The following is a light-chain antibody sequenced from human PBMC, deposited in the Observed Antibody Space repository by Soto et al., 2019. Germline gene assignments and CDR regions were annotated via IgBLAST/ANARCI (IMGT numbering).Light chain of an antibody. CDR2: GAS. J-gene: IGKJ4*01. CDR3: QQYGSSPT. V-gene: IGKV3-20*01. CDR1: QSVSSSY. Sequence: EIVLTQSPGTLSLSPGERATLSCRASQSVSSSYLARYQQKPGQAPRLLIYGASSRATGIPDRFSGSGSGTDFTLTISRREPEGFAVDYWQQYGSSPTFGGGPKLEIK.